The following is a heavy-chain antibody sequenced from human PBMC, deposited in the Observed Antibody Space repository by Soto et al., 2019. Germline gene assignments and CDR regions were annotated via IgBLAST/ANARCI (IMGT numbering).Heavy chain of an antibody. CDR2: ISSSGSTI. D-gene: IGHD2-21*02. CDR1: GFTFSSYE. CDR3: ARGLHIVVVTATPNNWFDP. Sequence: EVQLVESGGGLVQPGGSLRLSCAASGFTFSSYEMNWVRQAPGKGLEWVSYISSSGSTIYYADSVKGRFTISRDNAKNSLYLQMNSLRAEDTAVYYCARGLHIVVVTATPNNWFDPWVQGTLVTVSS. J-gene: IGHJ5*02. V-gene: IGHV3-48*03.